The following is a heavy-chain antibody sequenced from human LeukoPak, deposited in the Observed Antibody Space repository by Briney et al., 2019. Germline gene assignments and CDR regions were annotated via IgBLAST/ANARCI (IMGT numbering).Heavy chain of an antibody. CDR3: ASNTVVRGVIRETGYGMDV. Sequence: PGGSLRLSCAASGLTFSSYEMNWVRQAPGKGLEWVSYISSSGSIIYYADSVKGRFTISRDNAKNSLYLQMNSLRADDTAVYYCASNTVVRGVIRETGYGMDVWGQGTTVTVSS. J-gene: IGHJ6*02. CDR2: ISSSGSII. V-gene: IGHV3-48*03. D-gene: IGHD3-10*01. CDR1: GLTFSSYE.